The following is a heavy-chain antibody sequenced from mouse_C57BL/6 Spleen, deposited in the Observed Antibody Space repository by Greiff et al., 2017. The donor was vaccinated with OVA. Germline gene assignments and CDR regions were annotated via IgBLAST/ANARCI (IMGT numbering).Heavy chain of an antibody. V-gene: IGHV1-26*01. CDR1: GYTFTDYY. J-gene: IGHJ2*01. D-gene: IGHD2-3*01. Sequence: VQLQQSGPELVKPGASVKISCKASGYTFTDYYMNWVKQSHGKSLEWIGDINPNNGGTSYNQKFKGKATLTVDKSSSTAYMELRSLTSEDSAVYYCADGEGYWGQGTTLTVSS. CDR2: INPNNGGT. CDR3: ADGEGY.